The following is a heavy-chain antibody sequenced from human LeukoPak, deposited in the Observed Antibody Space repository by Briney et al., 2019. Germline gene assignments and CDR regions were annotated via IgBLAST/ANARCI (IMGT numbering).Heavy chain of an antibody. J-gene: IGHJ4*02. V-gene: IGHV1-69*13. Sequence: ASVKVSCKASGGTFSSYAISWVRQAPGQGLEWMGGIIPIFGTANYAQKFQGRVTITADESTSTAYMELSSLRSEDTAVYYCARHPGIAARPDEDYWGQGTLVTVSS. CDR3: ARHPGIAARPDEDY. D-gene: IGHD6-6*01. CDR2: IIPIFGTA. CDR1: GGTFSSYA.